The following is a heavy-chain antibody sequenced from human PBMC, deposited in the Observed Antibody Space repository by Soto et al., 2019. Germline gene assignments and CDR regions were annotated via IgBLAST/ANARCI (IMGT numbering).Heavy chain of an antibody. Sequence: EVQLVESGGGLVQPGGSLRLSCAASGFTLSTYWMHWVRQAPGDGLVWVSRINSDGSSTIYAASAKGRFTISRENAKNPVSLQLHSLRAEDTAVYYCTRGRENYRYFDYWGQGILVTVPS. CDR3: TRGRENYRYFDY. V-gene: IGHV3-74*01. D-gene: IGHD4-4*01. CDR1: GFTLSTYW. CDR2: INSDGSST. J-gene: IGHJ4*02.